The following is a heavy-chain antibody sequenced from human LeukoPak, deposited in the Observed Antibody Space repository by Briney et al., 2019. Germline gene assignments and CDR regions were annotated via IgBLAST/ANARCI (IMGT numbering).Heavy chain of an antibody. CDR1: GSTVSSNY. CDR3: ASPGWAGSPYN. CDR2: TYSGGST. D-gene: IGHD3-10*01. J-gene: IGHJ4*02. V-gene: IGHV3-53*01. Sequence: GGSLRFYCAASGSTVSSNYMSWLPQAPGKGLQGGSVTYSGGSTYYADSVKVRFTIPRDNSKNRLYLQMNSTRPEDTAVYYCASPGWAGSPYNWGQGTLVTVSS.